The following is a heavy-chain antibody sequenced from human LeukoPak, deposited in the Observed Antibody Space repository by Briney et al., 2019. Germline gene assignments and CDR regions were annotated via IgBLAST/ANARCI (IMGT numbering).Heavy chain of an antibody. Sequence: GGSLRPSCAASGFTFSSYAMSWVRQAPGKGLEWVSAISGSGGSTYYADSVKGRFTISRDNSKNTLYLQMNSLRAEDTAVYYCAKLAVAGLRAYYYYGMDVWGQGTTVTVSS. CDR3: AKLAVAGLRAYYYYGMDV. CDR2: ISGSGGST. V-gene: IGHV3-23*01. D-gene: IGHD6-19*01. CDR1: GFTFSSYA. J-gene: IGHJ6*02.